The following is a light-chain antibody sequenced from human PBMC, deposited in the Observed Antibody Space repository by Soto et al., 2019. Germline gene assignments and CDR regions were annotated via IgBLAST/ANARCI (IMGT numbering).Light chain of an antibody. CDR1: QSINSTY. CDR3: QQYGSSPFT. V-gene: IGKV3-20*01. Sequence: EIVLTQSPGTVSLSPGERATLSCRASQSINSTYLAWYHQKPGQAPRLLIYGASTRATGIPDRFSGSASGTDFTLTISRLEPEDFAVYYCQQYGSSPFTFGPGTKVDIK. CDR2: GAS. J-gene: IGKJ3*01.